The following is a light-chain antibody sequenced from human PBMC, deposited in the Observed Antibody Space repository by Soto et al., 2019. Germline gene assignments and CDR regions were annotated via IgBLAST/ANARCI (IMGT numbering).Light chain of an antibody. V-gene: IGKV3-15*01. CDR2: GAS. Sequence: EIVMTQSPTTLSVSPGERATLSCRASQSVSTNLAWYQQKPGQAPRLLIYGASPRATGIPARFSGSGSGTEFNLTISSLQSEDFAVYYCQQYNKWPLTFGGGTKVEIK. J-gene: IGKJ4*01. CDR3: QQYNKWPLT. CDR1: QSVSTN.